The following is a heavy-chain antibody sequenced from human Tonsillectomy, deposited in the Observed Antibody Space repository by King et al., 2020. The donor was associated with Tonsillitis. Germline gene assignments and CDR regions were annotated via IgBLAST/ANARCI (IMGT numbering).Heavy chain of an antibody. V-gene: IGHV4-34*01. J-gene: IGHJ4*02. CDR3: ARGRIAAAGTSTAGY. CDR2: INHSGST. CDR1: GGSFSGYY. D-gene: IGHD6-13*01. Sequence: VQLQQWGAGLLKPSETLSLTCAVYGGSFSGYYWSWIRQPPGKGLEWIGEINHSGSTNYNPSLKSRVTISVDTPKNQFSLKLSSVTAADTAVYYCARGRIAAAGTSTAGYWGQGTLVTVSS.